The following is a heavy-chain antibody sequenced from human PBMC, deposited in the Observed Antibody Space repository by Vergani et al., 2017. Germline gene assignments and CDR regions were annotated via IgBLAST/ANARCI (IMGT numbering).Heavy chain of an antibody. V-gene: IGHV3-23*01. CDR1: GFTFSSHA. J-gene: IGHJ4*02. D-gene: IGHD1/OR15-1a*01. Sequence: ELQFLHSDRAVVPPGGSLRLSCVASGFTFSSHAMSWVRQGHGQGLEWVSSIKNTCDSTPYADSVKCRFTISRDNSKNTLYLQMNRLRIEDTAVYYCGRGSDNNNGGQGTMVTVSS. CDR2: IKNTCDST. CDR3: GRGSDNNN.